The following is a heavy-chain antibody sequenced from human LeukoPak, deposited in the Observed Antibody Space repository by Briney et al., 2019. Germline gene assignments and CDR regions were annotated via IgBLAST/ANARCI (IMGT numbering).Heavy chain of an antibody. CDR1: GFTVSSNY. V-gene: IGHV3-53*01. D-gene: IGHD2-15*01. Sequence: GGSLRISCAASGFTVSSNYMSWVRQAPRKGLEWVSVIYTSGSTYYADSVKGRFTISRDNSKNTLYLQMNSLRADDTAVYYCARGVVVATTPVWGQGTTVTVSS. J-gene: IGHJ6*02. CDR3: ARGVVVATTPV. CDR2: IYTSGST.